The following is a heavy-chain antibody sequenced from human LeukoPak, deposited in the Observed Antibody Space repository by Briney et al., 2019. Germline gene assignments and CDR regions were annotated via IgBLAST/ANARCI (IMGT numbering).Heavy chain of an antibody. D-gene: IGHD6-19*01. CDR3: ARGRDGSSGWAEYNWSDP. Sequence: SETLSLTCAVYGGSFSGYYWSWIRQPPGKGLEWIGEINHSGSTNYNPSLKSRVTISVDTSKNQFSLKLSSVTAADTAVYYCARGRDGSSGWAEYNWSDPWGQGTLVTVSS. CDR2: INHSGST. CDR1: GGSFSGYY. J-gene: IGHJ5*02. V-gene: IGHV4-34*01.